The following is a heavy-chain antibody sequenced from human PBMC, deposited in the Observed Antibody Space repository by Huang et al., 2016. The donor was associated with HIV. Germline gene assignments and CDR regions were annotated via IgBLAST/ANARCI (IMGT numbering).Heavy chain of an antibody. CDR1: GFSISSYW. CDR2: NNSDGSST. CDR3: ARDPRIQSWLNFFDY. Sequence: EVQLVESAGGLVQPGGSLRLSCAASGFSISSYWMHWVRQAPGKGLGWVSRNNSDGSSTSYADSVKGRFTISRDNAKNTLYLQMNSLRAEDTAVYYCARDPRIQSWLNFFDYWGQGTLVSVSS. V-gene: IGHV3-74*01. J-gene: IGHJ4*02. D-gene: IGHD3-22*01.